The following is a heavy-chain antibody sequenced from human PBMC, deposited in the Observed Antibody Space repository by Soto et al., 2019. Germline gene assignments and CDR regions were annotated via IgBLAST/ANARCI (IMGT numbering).Heavy chain of an antibody. J-gene: IGHJ5*02. V-gene: IGHV4-59*01. CDR1: FGSISSYF. CDR2: IYHSGST. D-gene: IGHD1-26*01. Sequence: SQILSLTCPFSFGSISSYFWSLILKPPGKGLEWIGYIYHSGSTSYNPSLKSRVTISVDMSKNQFSLKVSSVTAADTAVYYCARDREGVGALDTWGQGTLVTVSS. CDR3: ARDREGVGALDT.